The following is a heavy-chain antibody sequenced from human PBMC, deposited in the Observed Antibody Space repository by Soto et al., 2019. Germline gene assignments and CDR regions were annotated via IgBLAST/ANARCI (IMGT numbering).Heavy chain of an antibody. CDR3: ARRWGRSIDY. J-gene: IGHJ4*02. D-gene: IGHD2-15*01. CDR1: GGSISSYY. V-gene: IGHV4-59*08. CDR2: IYYSGNT. Sequence: SETLSLTCTVSGGSISSYYWSWIRQPPGKGLEWIGYIYYSGNTNYNPSLKSRVTISVDTSKNQFSLNLSSVTAADTAVYYCARRWGRSIDYWGQGTLVTVST.